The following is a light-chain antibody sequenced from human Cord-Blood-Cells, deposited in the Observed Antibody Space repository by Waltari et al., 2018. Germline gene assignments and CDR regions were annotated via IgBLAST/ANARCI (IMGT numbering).Light chain of an antibody. Sequence: EIVLTQSPGTLSLSPGERVTLSCRASQSVSSSYLAWYQQKPGQAPRLLIYGASSRATDIPDRFSGSGSETDFTLTISRLEPEDFAVYYCQQYGSSPPLTFGGGTKVEIK. CDR3: QQYGSSPPLT. CDR1: QSVSSSY. CDR2: GAS. V-gene: IGKV3-20*01. J-gene: IGKJ4*01.